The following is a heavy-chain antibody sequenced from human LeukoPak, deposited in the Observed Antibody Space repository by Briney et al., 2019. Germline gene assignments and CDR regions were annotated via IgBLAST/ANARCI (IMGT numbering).Heavy chain of an antibody. D-gene: IGHD4-17*01. CDR1: GFTVSSNY. V-gene: IGHV3-66*01. Sequence: QPGGSLRLSCAASGFTVSSNYMSWVRQAPGKGLEWVSVIYSGGSTYYADSVKGRVTISRDNSKNTLYLQMNSLRAEDTAVYYCARVDYGDYGFDYWGQGTLVTVSS. CDR2: IYSGGST. J-gene: IGHJ4*02. CDR3: ARVDYGDYGFDY.